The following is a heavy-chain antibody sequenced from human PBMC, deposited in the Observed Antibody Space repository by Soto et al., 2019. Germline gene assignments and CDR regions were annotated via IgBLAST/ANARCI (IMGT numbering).Heavy chain of an antibody. J-gene: IGHJ6*04. CDR3: ARSYGDYSFI. D-gene: IGHD4-17*01. V-gene: IGHV4-31*03. Sequence: SETLSLTCTVSGGSISSGGYYWSWIRQHPGKGLEWIGYIYYSGSTYYNPSLKSRVTISVDASKNQFSLKLSSVTAADTAVYYCARSYGDYSFIWGKGTTVTVSS. CDR1: GGSISSGGYY. CDR2: IYYSGST.